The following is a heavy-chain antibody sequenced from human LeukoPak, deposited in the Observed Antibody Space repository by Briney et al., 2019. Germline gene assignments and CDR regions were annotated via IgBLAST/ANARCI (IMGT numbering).Heavy chain of an antibody. D-gene: IGHD2/OR15-2a*01. Sequence: VGSLRLSCAPSGFTVSSNYMCCVREAPGEGLWWGSVIYSGGSTYYADSVQGRFTISRDNSKTTLYLQINRLRAEDTAVYYCARAAQSTLRLYSFDYWGQGTLVTVPS. J-gene: IGHJ4*02. CDR2: IYSGGST. CDR1: GFTVSSNY. CDR3: ARAAQSTLRLYSFDY. V-gene: IGHV3-53*01.